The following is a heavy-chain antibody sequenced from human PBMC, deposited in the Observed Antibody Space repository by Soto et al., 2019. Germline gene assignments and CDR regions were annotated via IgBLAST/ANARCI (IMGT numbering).Heavy chain of an antibody. D-gene: IGHD3-10*01. Sequence: EVQLLESGGGLVQPGGSLRLSCAASGFTFSSYAMSWVRQAPGKGLEWVSAISGSGGSTYYADSVKGRFTISRDNSKNTLYLQMNSLRAEDTAVYYCAKIGSHYYGSGSYYSTPDFDYWGQGTLVTVSS. CDR3: AKIGSHYYGSGSYYSTPDFDY. CDR2: ISGSGGST. CDR1: GFTFSSYA. J-gene: IGHJ4*02. V-gene: IGHV3-23*01.